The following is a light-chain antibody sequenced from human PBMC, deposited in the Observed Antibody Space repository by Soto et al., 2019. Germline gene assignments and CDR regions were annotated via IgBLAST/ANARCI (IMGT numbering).Light chain of an antibody. Sequence: QSVLTQPRSVSGSPGQSVTISCTGTSSDVGGYDYVSWYQQHPGKAPKFIIYDVNKRPSGVPDRFSGSKSGNSASLTISGLQAEDEADYYCCSYAGSYSWVFGGGTQLTVL. CDR2: DVN. CDR3: CSYAGSYSWV. CDR1: SSDVGGYDY. V-gene: IGLV2-11*01. J-gene: IGLJ3*02.